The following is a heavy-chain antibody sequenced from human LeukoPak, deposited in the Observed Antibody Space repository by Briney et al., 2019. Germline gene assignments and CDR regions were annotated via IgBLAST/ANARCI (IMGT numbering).Heavy chain of an antibody. CDR1: GFSFSDYA. V-gene: IGHV3-30*02. Sequence: GGSLRLSCAASGFSFSDYAMHWVRQAPGKGLEWVAFIRYDGNNKNYADSVKGRFTISRDNSKNTVYLQMNSLRAEDTAVYYCARDRSYSMDVWGQGTTVTVSS. J-gene: IGHJ6*02. CDR3: ARDRSYSMDV. CDR2: IRYDGNNK.